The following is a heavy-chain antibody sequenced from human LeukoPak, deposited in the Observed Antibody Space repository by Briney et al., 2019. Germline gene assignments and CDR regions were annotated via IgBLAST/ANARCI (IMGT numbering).Heavy chain of an antibody. CDR2: INHSGST. D-gene: IGHD7-27*01. J-gene: IGHJ4*02. V-gene: IGHV4-34*01. CDR1: GGSFSGYY. CDR3: ARLANRGFGGDY. Sequence: SETLSLTCAVYGGSFSGYYWSWIRQPPGRGLEWIGEINHSGSTNYNPSLKSRVTISADTSKNQFSLKLSSVTAADTAVYYCARLANRGFGGDYWGQGTLVTVSS.